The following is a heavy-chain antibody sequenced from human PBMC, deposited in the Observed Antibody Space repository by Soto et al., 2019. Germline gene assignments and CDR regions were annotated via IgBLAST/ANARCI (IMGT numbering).Heavy chain of an antibody. CDR3: ARGYEQQLPSIGSYNWFDP. CDR1: GGTFSSYA. J-gene: IGHJ5*02. D-gene: IGHD6-13*01. Sequence: GASVKVSCKASGGTFSSYAISWVRQAPGQGLEWMGGIIPIFGTANYAQKFQGRVTITADESTSTAYMELSSLRSEDTAVYYCARGYEQQLPSIGSYNWFDPWGQGTLVTVSS. V-gene: IGHV1-69*13. CDR2: IIPIFGTA.